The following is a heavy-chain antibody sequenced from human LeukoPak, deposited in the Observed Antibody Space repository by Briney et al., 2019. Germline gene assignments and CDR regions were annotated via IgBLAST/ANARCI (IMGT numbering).Heavy chain of an antibody. D-gene: IGHD3-10*01. CDR1: GVSVRSSTYY. J-gene: IGHJ4*02. CDR2: IYYSGST. Sequence: PSETLSLTCTVSGVSVRSSTYYWSWIRQPPGKGLGWIGYIYYSGSTYYNPSLKSRVTISVDTSKNQLSLKLSSVTAADTAVYYCASVKSSDYEVAKDYWGQGTLVTISS. CDR3: ASVKSSDYEVAKDY. V-gene: IGHV4-61*01.